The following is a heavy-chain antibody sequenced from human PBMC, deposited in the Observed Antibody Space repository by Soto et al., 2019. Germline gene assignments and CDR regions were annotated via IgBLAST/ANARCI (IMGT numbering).Heavy chain of an antibody. V-gene: IGHV1-69*12. J-gene: IGHJ6*02. CDR1: GGTFTNYA. Sequence: QVQLVQSGAEVKKPGSSLKVSCKASGGTFTNYAFSWVRQAPGQGPEWMGGIIPIFGTPDYAQKFQGRVIITAVESTRTVSMELNNLRSDDTAVYYCARERSVGYCITTTCPNPFYYYAMDVWGQGTTVTVSS. CDR2: IIPIFGTP. D-gene: IGHD2-2*01. CDR3: ARERSVGYCITTTCPNPFYYYAMDV.